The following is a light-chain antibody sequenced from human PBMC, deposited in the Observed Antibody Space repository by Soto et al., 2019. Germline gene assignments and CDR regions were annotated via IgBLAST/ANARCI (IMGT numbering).Light chain of an antibody. CDR2: DVN. V-gene: IGLV2-11*01. CDR3: CSYAGSYTLL. Sequence: QSALTQPASVSGSPGQSITISCTGTSSDVGDYNYVSWYQQHPGKAPKFMIYDVNKRPSGVPDRFSGSKSGNTASLTISGLQAEDEADYYCCSYAGSYTLLFGGGTKLTVL. J-gene: IGLJ2*01. CDR1: SSDVGDYNY.